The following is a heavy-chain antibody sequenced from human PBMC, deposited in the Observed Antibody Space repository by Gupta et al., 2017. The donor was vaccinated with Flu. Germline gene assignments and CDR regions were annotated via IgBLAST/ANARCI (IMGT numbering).Heavy chain of an antibody. Sequence: QVQLQESGPGLVKPSETLSLTCTVSGGSISSYYWSWIRQPPGKGLEWIGYIYYRGSTNYNPSLKSRVTISVDTSKNQFSLKLSSVTAADTAVYYCARHPPDWAGGAFDIWGQGTMVTVSS. CDR3: ARHPPDWAGGAFDI. J-gene: IGHJ3*02. CDR2: IYYRGST. D-gene: IGHD2-21*01. CDR1: GGSISSYY. V-gene: IGHV4-59*08.